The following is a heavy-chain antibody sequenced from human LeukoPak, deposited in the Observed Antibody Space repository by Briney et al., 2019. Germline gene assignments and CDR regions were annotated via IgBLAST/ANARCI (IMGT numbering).Heavy chain of an antibody. CDR2: FDPEDGET. V-gene: IGHV1-24*01. CDR3: ATSPILEWFLFDY. D-gene: IGHD3-3*01. Sequence: ASVKVSCKVSGYTLTELPMHWVRQAPGKGLEWMGGFDPEDGETIYAQKFQGRVTMTEDTSTDTAYMELSSLRSEDTAVYYCATSPILEWFLFDYWGQGTLVTVSS. CDR1: GYTLTELP. J-gene: IGHJ4*02.